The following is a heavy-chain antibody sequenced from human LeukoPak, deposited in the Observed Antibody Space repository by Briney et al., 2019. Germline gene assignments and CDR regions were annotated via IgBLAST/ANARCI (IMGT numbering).Heavy chain of an antibody. J-gene: IGHJ4*02. CDR1: GGSISSYY. V-gene: IGHV4-59*12. CDR3: ARDGGYGSGSYFFDS. Sequence: SETLSLTCTVSGGSISSYYWSWIRQHPGKGLEWIGYIYYSGTTYYNPSLKSRVTLSVDTSKNQFSPKLSSVTAADTAVYYCARDGGYGSGSYFFDSWGQGTPVTVSS. CDR2: IYYSGTT. D-gene: IGHD3-10*01.